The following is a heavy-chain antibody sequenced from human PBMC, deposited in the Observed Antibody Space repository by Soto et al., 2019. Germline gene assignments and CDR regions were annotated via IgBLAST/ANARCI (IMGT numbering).Heavy chain of an antibody. V-gene: IGHV1-69*06. Sequence: VASVKVSCKASGGTFSSYAISWVRQAPGQGLEWMGGIIPIFGTANYAQKFQGRVTITADKSTSTAYMELSSLRPEDTAVYYCASALDYYDSSGSCVYWGQGTLVTVSS. CDR2: IIPIFGTA. D-gene: IGHD3-22*01. J-gene: IGHJ4*02. CDR1: GGTFSSYA. CDR3: ASALDYYDSSGSCVY.